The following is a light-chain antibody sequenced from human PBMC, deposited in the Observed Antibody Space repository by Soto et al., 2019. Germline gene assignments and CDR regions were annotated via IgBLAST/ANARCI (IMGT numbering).Light chain of an antibody. Sequence: ETVLTQSPGTLSLSPGARATLSCRASQTIRSNYLAWYRQTPGQAPRLLIYGASNRATGIADRFSGSGSGTDFTLIISRLENEDFALYYCQQYGSAPWTFVQGNKVEIK. CDR3: QQYGSAPWT. CDR2: GAS. J-gene: IGKJ1*01. V-gene: IGKV3-20*01. CDR1: QTIRSNY.